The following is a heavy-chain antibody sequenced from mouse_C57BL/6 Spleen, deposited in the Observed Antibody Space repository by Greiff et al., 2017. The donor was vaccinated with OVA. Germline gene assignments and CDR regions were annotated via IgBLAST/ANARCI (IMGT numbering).Heavy chain of an antibody. J-gene: IGHJ3*01. CDR3: ANDYEGFAY. V-gene: IGHV5-6*01. Sequence: EVKVVESGGDLVKPGGSLKLSCAASGFTFSSYGMSWVRQTPDKRLEWVATISSGGSYTYYPDSVKGRFTISRDNAKNTLYLQMSSLKSEDTAMYYCANDYEGFAYWGQGTLVTVSA. D-gene: IGHD2-4*01. CDR2: ISSGGSYT. CDR1: GFTFSSYG.